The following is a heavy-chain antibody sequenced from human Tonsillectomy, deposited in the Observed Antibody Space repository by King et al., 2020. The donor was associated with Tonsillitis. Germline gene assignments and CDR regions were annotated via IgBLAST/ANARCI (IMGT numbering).Heavy chain of an antibody. CDR2: IYTSGST. J-gene: IGHJ5*02. CDR1: GGSISSGSYY. D-gene: IGHD2-2*01. CDR3: AMTAIVLVPAARPGWFDP. Sequence: QLQESGPGLVKPSQTLSLTCTVSGGSISSGSYYWSWIRQPAGKGLEWIGRIYTSGSTNYNPSLKSRVTISVDTSKNQFSLKLSSVTAADTAVYYCAMTAIVLVPAARPGWFDPWSQGTLVTVSS. V-gene: IGHV4-61*02.